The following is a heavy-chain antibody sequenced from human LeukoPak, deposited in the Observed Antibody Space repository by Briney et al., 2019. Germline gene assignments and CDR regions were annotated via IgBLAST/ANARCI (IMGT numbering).Heavy chain of an antibody. D-gene: IGHD3-10*01. CDR3: ARCVVTMVRGVPRNWFDP. CDR1: GGSISSSSYY. CDR2: IYYSGST. J-gene: IGHJ5*02. V-gene: IGHV4-39*01. Sequence: SETLSLTCTVSGGSISSSSYYWGWIRQPPGKGLEWIGSIYYSGSTYYNPSLKSRVTISVDTSKNQFSLKLSSVTAADTAVYYCARCVVTMVRGVPRNWFDPWGQGTLVTVSS.